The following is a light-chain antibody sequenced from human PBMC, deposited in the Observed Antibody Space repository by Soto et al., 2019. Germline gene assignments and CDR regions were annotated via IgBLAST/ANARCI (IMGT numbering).Light chain of an antibody. CDR1: RSNIGSNY. V-gene: IGLV1-47*02. Sequence: QSVLTQPPSASATPGQRVSISCSGSRSNIGSNYVYWYQQLPGAAPRLLMYSNNQRPSGVPGRFSVSKSGTSASLAISGLRSEDEADYYCAAWDDNLSAWVFGGGTKVTVL. CDR2: SNN. CDR3: AAWDDNLSAWV. J-gene: IGLJ3*02.